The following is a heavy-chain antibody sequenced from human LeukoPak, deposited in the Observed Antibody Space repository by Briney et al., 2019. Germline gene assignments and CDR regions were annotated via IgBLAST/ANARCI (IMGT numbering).Heavy chain of an antibody. V-gene: IGHV1-46*03. CDR3: ARDYYGSGSYQYYYYYYMDV. J-gene: IGHJ6*03. CDR1: GYTFTSYY. Sequence: ASVKVSCKASGYTFTSYYMHWVRQAPGQGLEWMGIINPSGGSTSYAQKFQGRVTMTRDTSTSTVYMELSSLRSDDTAVYYCARDYYGSGSYQYYYYYYMDVWGKGTTVTVSS. CDR2: INPSGGST. D-gene: IGHD3-10*01.